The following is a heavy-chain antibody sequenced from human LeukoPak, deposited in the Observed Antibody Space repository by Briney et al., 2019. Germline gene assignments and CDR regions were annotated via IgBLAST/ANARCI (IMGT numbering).Heavy chain of an antibody. V-gene: IGHV3-23*01. D-gene: IGHD4-17*01. J-gene: IGHJ6*02. Sequence: GGSLRLSCAASGFTFSSYAMSWVRQAPGKGLEWVSGISGSGGGTYYADSVKGRFTISRDNSKNTLYLQMNSLRAEDTAVYYCAKAYGNYYYYFGMDVWGQGTTVTVSS. CDR1: GFTFSSYA. CDR2: ISGSGGGT. CDR3: AKAYGNYYYYFGMDV.